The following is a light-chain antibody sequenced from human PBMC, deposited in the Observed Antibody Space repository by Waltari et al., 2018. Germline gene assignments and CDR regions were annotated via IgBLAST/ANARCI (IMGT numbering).Light chain of an antibody. Sequence: EIRLTQFPAIVYVSPGERVTLSCRASRSITENLAWFQQKPGQAPRLLIYGASSRATGIPARFTASGSGTEFTLTISSLQSEDFVVYFCQQYNPWPPITFGGGTRVENK. CDR3: QQYNPWPPIT. CDR2: GAS. J-gene: IGKJ4*01. CDR1: RSITEN. V-gene: IGKV3-15*01.